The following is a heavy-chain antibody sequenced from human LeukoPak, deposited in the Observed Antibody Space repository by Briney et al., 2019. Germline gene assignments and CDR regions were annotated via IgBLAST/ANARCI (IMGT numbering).Heavy chain of an antibody. V-gene: IGHV1-69*06. CDR1: GGTFSSYA. CDR2: IIPIFGTA. Sequence: GASVKVSCKASGGTFSSYAISWVRQAPGQGLEWMGGIIPIFGTANYAQKFQGRVTITADKSTSTAYMELSSLRSEDTAVYYCAREKYYDFWSGYANWFDPWGQGTLVTVSS. D-gene: IGHD3-3*01. J-gene: IGHJ5*02. CDR3: AREKYYDFWSGYANWFDP.